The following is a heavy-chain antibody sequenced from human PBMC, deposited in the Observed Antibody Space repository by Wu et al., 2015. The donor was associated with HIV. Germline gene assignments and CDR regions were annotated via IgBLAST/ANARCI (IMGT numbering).Heavy chain of an antibody. CDR3: ARSLAYDDSSTTYYVRTFDV. J-gene: IGHJ3*01. Sequence: QVHLVQSGAEVKKPGASVKVSCEASGYTFDRNHINWVRQAPGQGLEWMGWISTYNRNTNYAQKFQDRVTMTTDASTSTAYMELKSLRSDDTAVYFCARSLAYDDSSTTYYVRTFDVWGQGTMVTVSS. CDR1: GYTFDRNH. CDR2: ISTYNRNT. D-gene: IGHD2/OR15-2a*01. V-gene: IGHV1-18*01.